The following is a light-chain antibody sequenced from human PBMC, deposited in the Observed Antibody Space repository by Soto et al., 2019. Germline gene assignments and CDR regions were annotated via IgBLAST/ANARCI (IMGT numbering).Light chain of an antibody. CDR2: GAS. CDR3: QQYGSSPT. V-gene: IGKV3-20*01. J-gene: IGKJ3*01. Sequence: ELVLTQSPGPLSLSPGERATLSCRASQSVSSSYLAWYQQKPGQAPRLLIYGASSSATGIPDRFSGSGSGTDFTLTISRLEPEDFAVYYCQQYGSSPTFGHGTKVDIK. CDR1: QSVSSSY.